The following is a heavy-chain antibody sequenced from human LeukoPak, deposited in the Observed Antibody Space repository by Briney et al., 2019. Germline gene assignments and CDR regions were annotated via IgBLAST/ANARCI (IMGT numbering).Heavy chain of an antibody. CDR2: IIPIFGTA. V-gene: IGHV1-69*05. D-gene: IGHD5-18*01. J-gene: IGHJ4*02. CDR1: GGTFSSYA. Sequence: SVKVSCKASGGTFSSYAISWVRQAPGQGLEWMGRIIPIFGTANYAQKFQGRVTITTDESTSTAYMELSSLRSEDTAVYYCARGSGYSYGPFDYWGQGTLVTVSS. CDR3: ARGSGYSYGPFDY.